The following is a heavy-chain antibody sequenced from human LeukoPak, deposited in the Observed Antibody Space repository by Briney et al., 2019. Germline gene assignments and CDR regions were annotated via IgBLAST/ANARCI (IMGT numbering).Heavy chain of an antibody. V-gene: IGHV3-21*01. CDR2: ISSSSYI. Sequence: GSLRLSCAASGFTFSSYSMNWVRQAPGKGLEWVSSISSSSYIYYADSVKGRFTISRDNAKNSLYLQMNSLRAEDTAVYYCARGSYSSGWRFDYWGQGTLVTVSS. CDR1: GFTFSSYS. D-gene: IGHD6-19*01. J-gene: IGHJ4*02. CDR3: ARGSYSSGWRFDY.